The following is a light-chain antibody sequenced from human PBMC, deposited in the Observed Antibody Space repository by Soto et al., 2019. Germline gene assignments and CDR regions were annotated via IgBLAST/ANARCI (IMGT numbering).Light chain of an antibody. J-gene: IGKJ4*01. CDR2: AAS. Sequence: DLQVTQSPSYLSASLAAIFIIICRASQSIDNYLAWYQQRPGKVPKLLIYAASTLQSGVPSRFSGSGSGTGFTLTISSLQPEDDASYYCQKYDGIPLTFGGGTKVDIK. CDR1: QSIDNY. V-gene: IGKV1-27*01. CDR3: QKYDGIPLT.